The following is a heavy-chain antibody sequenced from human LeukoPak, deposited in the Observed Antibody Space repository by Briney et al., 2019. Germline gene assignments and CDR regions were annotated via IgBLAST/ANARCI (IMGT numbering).Heavy chain of an antibody. Sequence: SETLSLTCTVSGGSIRSSYYYWGWIRQPPGKGLEWIGSIYYSGSTYYNPSLKSRVTISVDTSKNQFSLKLSSVTAADTAVYYCARQILYCSSASCLNWFDPWGQGTLVTVSS. J-gene: IGHJ5*02. CDR3: ARQILYCSSASCLNWFDP. CDR2: IYYSGST. V-gene: IGHV4-39*01. D-gene: IGHD2-2*01. CDR1: GGSIRSSYYY.